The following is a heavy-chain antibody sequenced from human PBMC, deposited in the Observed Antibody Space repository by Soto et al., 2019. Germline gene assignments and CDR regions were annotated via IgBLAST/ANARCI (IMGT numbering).Heavy chain of an antibody. V-gene: IGHV5-10-1*01. CDR3: ATCIAVANYYYYGMDV. CDR2: IDPSDSYT. CDR1: GYSFTSYW. Sequence: GESLKISCKGSGYSFTSYWISWVRQMPGKVLEWMGRIDPSDSYTNYSPSFQGHVTISADKSISTAYLQWSSLKASDTAMYYCATCIAVANYYYYGMDVWGQGTTVTSP. J-gene: IGHJ6*02. D-gene: IGHD6-19*01.